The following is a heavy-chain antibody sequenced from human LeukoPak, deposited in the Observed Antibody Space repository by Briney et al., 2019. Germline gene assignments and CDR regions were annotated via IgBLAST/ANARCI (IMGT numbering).Heavy chain of an antibody. D-gene: IGHD3-22*01. J-gene: IGHJ4*02. Sequence: PGGSLRLSCAASGLTFHNTWMHWIRQAPGEGLVWVSRIINDGITTTYADSVKGRFTISRDNHEDSLYLQMNTLRTEDTAFYYCARGVNTISFTFDYWARGSLVTVSS. V-gene: IGHV3-74*01. CDR1: GLTFHNTW. CDR3: ARGVNTISFTFDY. CDR2: IINDGITT.